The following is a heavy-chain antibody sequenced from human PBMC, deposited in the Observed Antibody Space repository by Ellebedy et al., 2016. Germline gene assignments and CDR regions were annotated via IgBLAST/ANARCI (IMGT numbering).Heavy chain of an antibody. J-gene: IGHJ4*02. CDR3: ANVGGSGTYYNGY. D-gene: IGHD3-10*01. CDR2: ISSDGREK. V-gene: IGHV3-30*04. CDR1: GFTFSGYA. Sequence: GESLKISCAASGFTFSGYAIYWVRQAPGKGLEWVAAISSDGREKYYADSVTGRFTVSRDNSKNTLYLQMDSLTREDTALYYCANVGGSGTYYNGYWGQGTLVTVSS.